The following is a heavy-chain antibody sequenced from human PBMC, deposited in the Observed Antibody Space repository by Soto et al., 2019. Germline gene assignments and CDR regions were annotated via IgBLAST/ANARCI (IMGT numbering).Heavy chain of an antibody. Sequence: QVQLVQSGAEVKKPGSSVKVSCKASGGTFSNDAFSWVRQAPGQGLEWLGGIMPIFGRADYAQKFRDRVTLPANESTSTAHMELSSMRSDDTAVYYCALWLKEAGIGGNYYSGMDVWGQGTTVTASS. D-gene: IGHD6-19*01. CDR1: GGTFSNDA. CDR2: IMPIFGRA. CDR3: ALWLKEAGIGGNYYSGMDV. V-gene: IGHV1-69*12. J-gene: IGHJ6*02.